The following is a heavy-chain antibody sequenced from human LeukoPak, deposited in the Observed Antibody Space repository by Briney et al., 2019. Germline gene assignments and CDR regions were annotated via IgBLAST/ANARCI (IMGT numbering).Heavy chain of an antibody. CDR2: ISEDGSTT. Sequence: PGGSLRLSCAASGFTFSSYWMHWVRQVPGEGLVWVSRISEDGSTTNYADSVRGRFTISRDNVKNTVYLEMNSLRVEDTAVYYCANPYDFWSGFSAPHIWGQGTMVTVSS. V-gene: IGHV3-74*01. CDR3: ANPYDFWSGFSAPHI. D-gene: IGHD3/OR15-3a*01. J-gene: IGHJ3*02. CDR1: GFTFSSYW.